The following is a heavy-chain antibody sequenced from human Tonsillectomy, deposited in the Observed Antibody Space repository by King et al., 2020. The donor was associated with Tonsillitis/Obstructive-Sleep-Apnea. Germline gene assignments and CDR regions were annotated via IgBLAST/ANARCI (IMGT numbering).Heavy chain of an antibody. D-gene: IGHD2-8*01. CDR1: GFSFSTYS. CDR3: ARDYATAFGY. CDR2: IASTRSYI. Sequence: VQLVESGGGLVKPGGSLRLSCAASGFSFSTYSMNWVRQAPGKGLEWVSSIASTRSYIYYADSVKGRFTISRDNAKNSLYLQMNSLRAEDTAMYYCARDYATAFGYWGQGTLVTVSS. V-gene: IGHV3-21*01. J-gene: IGHJ4*02.